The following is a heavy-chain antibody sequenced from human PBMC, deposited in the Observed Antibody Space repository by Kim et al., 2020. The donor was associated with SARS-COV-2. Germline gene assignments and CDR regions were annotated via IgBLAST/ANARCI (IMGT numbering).Heavy chain of an antibody. CDR3: ARAVAPGMDV. J-gene: IGHJ6*02. Sequence: RTNYNPSLKSRVTISVDKSKNQFSLKLSSVTAADTAVYYCARAVAPGMDVWGQGTTVTVSS. V-gene: IGHV4-4*02. CDR2: RT. D-gene: IGHD6-19*01.